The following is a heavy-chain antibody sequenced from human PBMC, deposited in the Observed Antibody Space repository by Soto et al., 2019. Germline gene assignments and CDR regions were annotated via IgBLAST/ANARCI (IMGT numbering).Heavy chain of an antibody. CDR3: ARVNRYYDSSGYYSPHFDY. D-gene: IGHD3-22*01. CDR2: IYHSGST. Sequence: KPSETLSLTCAVSGYSISSGYYWGWIRQPPGKGLEWIGSIYHSGSTYYNPSLKSRVTISVDTSKNQFSLKLSSVTAADTAVYYCARVNRYYDSSGYYSPHFDYWGQGTLVTVSS. V-gene: IGHV4-38-2*01. CDR1: GYSISSGYY. J-gene: IGHJ4*02.